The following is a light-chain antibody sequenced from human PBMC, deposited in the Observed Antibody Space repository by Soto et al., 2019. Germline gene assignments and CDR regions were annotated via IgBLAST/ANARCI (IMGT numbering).Light chain of an antibody. V-gene: IGKV1-39*01. Sequence: DIQMTQSPSSLSAVVGDRVTISCRASQTISTYLNWYQQRPGEAPKLLIFAASRLQSGVPSRFSGSGSGTLFTLTIRGLLPEDFAVYYCQQYGSSPTTFGQGTKVEIK. CDR1: QTISTY. J-gene: IGKJ1*01. CDR2: AAS. CDR3: QQYGSSPTT.